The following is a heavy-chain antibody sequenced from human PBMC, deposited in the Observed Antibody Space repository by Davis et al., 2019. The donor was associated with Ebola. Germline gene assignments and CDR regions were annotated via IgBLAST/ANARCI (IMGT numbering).Heavy chain of an antibody. CDR2: ISWNSGSI. V-gene: IGHV3-9*01. CDR3: AKDIGAAAGVQPLDY. CDR1: GFTFDDYA. D-gene: IGHD6-13*01. J-gene: IGHJ4*02. Sequence: PGGSLRLSCAASGFTFDDYAMHWVRQAPGKGLEWVSGISWNSGSIGYADNVKGRFAISRDNAKNSLYLQMNSLRAEDTALYYCAKDIGAAAGVQPLDYWGQGTLVTVSS.